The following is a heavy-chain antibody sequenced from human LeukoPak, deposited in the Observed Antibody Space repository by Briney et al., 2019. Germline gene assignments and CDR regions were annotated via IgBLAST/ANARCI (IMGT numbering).Heavy chain of an antibody. V-gene: IGHV3-20*04. CDR3: ARDDSSGLDAFDI. CDR1: GYTFDDYG. CDR2: INWNGGST. Sequence: GGSLRLSCAASGYTFDDYGMSWVRQAPGKGLECVSGINWNGGSTGYADSVKGRFTISRDNAKNSLYLQMNSLRAEDTALYYCARDDSSGLDAFDIWGQGTMVTVSS. D-gene: IGHD3-22*01. J-gene: IGHJ3*02.